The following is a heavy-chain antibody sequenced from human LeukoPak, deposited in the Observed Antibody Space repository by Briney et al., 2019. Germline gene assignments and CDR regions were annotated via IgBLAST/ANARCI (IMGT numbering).Heavy chain of an antibody. CDR3: ARVVYRGENWFDP. D-gene: IGHD3-10*01. Sequence: KPGGSLRLSCAASGFTVSNAWMNWVRQAPGKGLEWVGYIFSNGNTEYSPSLESRATISVDTSKNQCSLKLTSVTAADTAVYYCARVVYRGENWFDPWGQGTLVTVSS. CDR1: GFTVSNAW. J-gene: IGHJ5*02. V-gene: IGHV4-59*02. CDR2: IFSNGNT.